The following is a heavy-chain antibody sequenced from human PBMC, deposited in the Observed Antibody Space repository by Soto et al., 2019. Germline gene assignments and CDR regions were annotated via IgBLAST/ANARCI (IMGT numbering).Heavy chain of an antibody. J-gene: IGHJ6*02. CDR2: IYNTGST. CDR1: GGSISSYY. CDR3: AMVPAAPHWVYYFGMDV. Sequence: SETLSLTCTVSGGSISSYYWIWLRQPPGKALEWIGYIYNTGSTNYNPSLKGRATISIDSSKNQFSLKLTSVTAADTAVYYCAMVPAAPHWVYYFGMDVWGQGTTVTVSS. D-gene: IGHD2-2*01. V-gene: IGHV4-59*12.